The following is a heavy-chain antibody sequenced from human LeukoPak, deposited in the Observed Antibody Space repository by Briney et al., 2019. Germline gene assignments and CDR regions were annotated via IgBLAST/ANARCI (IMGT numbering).Heavy chain of an antibody. J-gene: IGHJ4*02. D-gene: IGHD6-6*01. Sequence: PGGSLGLSCAASGFTFSPYGMHWVRQAPGKGLEWVAVIWHDGSNKFYVDSVKGRFTISRDNSKNTLYLQMNSLRTEDTAVYYCAREAYSSSCFDYWGQGTLVTVSS. CDR3: AREAYSSSCFDY. V-gene: IGHV3-33*01. CDR2: IWHDGSNK. CDR1: GFTFSPYG.